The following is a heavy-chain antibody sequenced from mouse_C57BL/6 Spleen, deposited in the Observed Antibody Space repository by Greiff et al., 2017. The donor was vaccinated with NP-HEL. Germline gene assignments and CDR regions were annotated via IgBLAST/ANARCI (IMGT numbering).Heavy chain of an antibody. D-gene: IGHD2-2*01. J-gene: IGHJ2*01. CDR1: GYAFSSYW. Sequence: VQLQQSGAELVKPGASVKISCKASGYAFSSYWMNWVQQRPGKGLEWIGKIYPGDGDTNYNGKFKGKATLTADKSSSTSFMQLSSLTSEDSAVYFCAREGLRGDYFDDWGQGTTLTVSS. V-gene: IGHV1-80*01. CDR3: AREGLRGDYFDD. CDR2: IYPGDGDT.